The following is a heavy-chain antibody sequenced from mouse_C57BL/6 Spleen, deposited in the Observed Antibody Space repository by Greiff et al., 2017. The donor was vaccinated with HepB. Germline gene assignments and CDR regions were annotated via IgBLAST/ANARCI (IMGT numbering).Heavy chain of an antibody. CDR2: IWSGGST. CDR1: GFSLTSYG. Sequence: QVQLQQSGPGLVQPSQSLSITCTVSGFSLTSYGVHWVRQSPGKGLEWLGVIWSGGSTDYNAAFISRLSISKDNSKSQVFFKMNSLQADDTAIYYWARESIYYYGSSYSYWYFDVWGTGTTVTVSS. J-gene: IGHJ1*03. V-gene: IGHV2-2*01. CDR3: ARESIYYYGSSYSYWYFDV. D-gene: IGHD1-1*01.